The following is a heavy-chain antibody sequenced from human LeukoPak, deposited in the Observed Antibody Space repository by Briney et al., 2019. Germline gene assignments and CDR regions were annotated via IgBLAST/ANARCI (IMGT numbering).Heavy chain of an antibody. J-gene: IGHJ4*02. CDR2: INPSGGST. Sequence: ASVKVSCKASGYTFTSYYMHWVRQAPGQGFEWMGIINPSGGSTSYAQKFQGRVTMTRDTSTSTVYMELSSLRSEDTAVYYCAVIDSSGYYYPVLFDYWGQGTLVTVSS. V-gene: IGHV1-46*01. CDR3: AVIDSSGYYYPVLFDY. CDR1: GYTFTSYY. D-gene: IGHD3-22*01.